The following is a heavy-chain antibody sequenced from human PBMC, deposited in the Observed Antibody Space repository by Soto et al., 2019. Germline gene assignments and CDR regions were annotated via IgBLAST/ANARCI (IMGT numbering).Heavy chain of an antibody. CDR1: GFAFSSYS. Sequence: PGGSLRLSCAASGFAFSSYSMNWVRQAPGKGLEWVAYISSTSSLIYYADSVKGRFTISRDYAKKSAFLQMSSLRDEDTAIYYCARGSRFDYWGQGTLVTVSS. CDR2: ISSTSSLI. J-gene: IGHJ4*02. CDR3: ARGSRFDY. V-gene: IGHV3-48*02.